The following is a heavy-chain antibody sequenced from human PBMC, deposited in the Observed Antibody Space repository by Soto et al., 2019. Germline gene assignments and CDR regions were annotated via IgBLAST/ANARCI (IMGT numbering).Heavy chain of an antibody. CDR3: ARGGVSTRTFDY. CDR1: GYNFAGYW. J-gene: IGHJ4*02. CDR2: IYPSDSDT. D-gene: IGHD3-3*01. Sequence: PGESLKISCKGSGYNFAGYWIAWVRQMPGKGLELMGIIYPSDSDTRYRPSFQGQVTISADKPISSAYLQWSSLRASDTAMYHCARGGVSTRTFDYWGQGTPVTVSS. V-gene: IGHV5-51*01.